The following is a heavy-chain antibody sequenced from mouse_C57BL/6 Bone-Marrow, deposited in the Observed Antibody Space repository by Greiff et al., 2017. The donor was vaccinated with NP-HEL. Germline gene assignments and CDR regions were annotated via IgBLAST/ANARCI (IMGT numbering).Heavy chain of an antibody. CDR1: GYTFTDYY. CDR2: INPYNGGT. J-gene: IGHJ3*01. D-gene: IGHD2-4*01. CDR3: ARLRLRRAWFAY. V-gene: IGHV1-19*01. Sequence: VQLKESGPVLVKPGASVKMSCKASGYTFTDYYMNWVKQSHGKSLEWIGVINPYNGGTSYNQKFKGKATLTVDKSSSTAYMELNSLTSEDSAVYYCARLRLRRAWFAYWGQGTLVTVSA.